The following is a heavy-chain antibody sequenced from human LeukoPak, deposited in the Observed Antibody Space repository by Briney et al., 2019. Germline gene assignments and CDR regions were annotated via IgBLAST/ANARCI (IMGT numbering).Heavy chain of an antibody. CDR1: GFTFSSYS. V-gene: IGHV3-21*01. CDR3: ARVLRLGELSLSNRIQPSDY. CDR2: ISSSSSYI. Sequence: PGGSLRLSCAASGFTFSSYSMNWVRQAPGKGLEWVSSISSSSSYIYYADSVNGPFTISRDNAKNSLYLQMNSLRAEDTAVYYCARVLRLGELSLSNRIQPSDYWGQGTLVTVSS. J-gene: IGHJ4*02. D-gene: IGHD3-16*02.